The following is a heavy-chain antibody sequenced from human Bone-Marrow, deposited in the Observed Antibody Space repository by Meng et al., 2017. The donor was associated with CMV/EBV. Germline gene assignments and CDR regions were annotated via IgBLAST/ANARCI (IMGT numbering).Heavy chain of an antibody. Sequence: ASVKVSCKASGYTFTGYFIHWVRQAPGQGLEWMGWINPNSGGTNYAQKFQGRVTMTRDTSISTAYMELSRLRSDDTAVYYCARELSGSSTSWPLDYWGQGTLVTVSS. V-gene: IGHV1-2*02. CDR1: GYTFTGYF. J-gene: IGHJ4*02. CDR3: ARELSGSSTSWPLDY. CDR2: INPNSGGT. D-gene: IGHD2-2*01.